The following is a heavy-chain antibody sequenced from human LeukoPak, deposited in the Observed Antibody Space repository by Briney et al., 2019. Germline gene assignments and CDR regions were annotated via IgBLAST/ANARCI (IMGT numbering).Heavy chain of an antibody. CDR2: IYHSGGT. J-gene: IGHJ5*02. Sequence: KASETLSLTCALSGGSISISNWWSWVRQPPGKGLEWIGEIYHSGGTNYNPSLKSRVTISVDKSKNQFSLKLSSVTAADMAVYYCAREVWELRGNWFDPWGQGTLVTVSS. V-gene: IGHV4-4*02. CDR3: AREVWELRGNWFDP. D-gene: IGHD1-26*01. CDR1: GGSISISNW.